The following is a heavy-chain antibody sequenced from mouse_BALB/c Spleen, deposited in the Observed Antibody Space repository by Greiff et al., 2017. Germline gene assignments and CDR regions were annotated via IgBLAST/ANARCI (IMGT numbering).Heavy chain of an antibody. Sequence: VKLMESGAELVRPGVSVKISCKGSGYTFTDYAMHWVKQSHAKSLEWIGVISTYYGDASYNQKFKGKATMTVDKSSSTAYMELARLTSEDSAIYYCAREGDYWGQGTSVTVSS. CDR3: AREGDY. V-gene: IGHV1S137*01. CDR1: GYTFTDYA. CDR2: ISTYYGDA. J-gene: IGHJ4*01.